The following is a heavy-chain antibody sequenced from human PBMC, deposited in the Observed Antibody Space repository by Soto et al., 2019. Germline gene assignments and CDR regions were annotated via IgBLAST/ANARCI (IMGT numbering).Heavy chain of an antibody. D-gene: IGHD6-19*01. CDR1: GFTFSSYD. Sequence: EVQLVESGGGLVQPGGSLRLSCAASGFTFSSYDMHWVRQTAGKGLEWVAAIGTTGDAYYPGSATGRFTISRENAKNSLYLQMNNLRVGDTAVYFGAGGRSGWYAEFDFWGQGTQVTVSS. CDR3: AGGRSGWYAEFDF. J-gene: IGHJ4*02. V-gene: IGHV3-13*01. CDR2: IGTTGDA.